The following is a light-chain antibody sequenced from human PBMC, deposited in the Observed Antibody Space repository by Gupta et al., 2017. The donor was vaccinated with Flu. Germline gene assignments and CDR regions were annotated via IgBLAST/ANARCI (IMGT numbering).Light chain of an antibody. Sequence: ELVLTQSPATLSLSPGERSTLSCRASQSVRNFLAWYQQKPGQSHRLSIYAGFTRATDIIDRFSGGGSGTDFIRTLSGMETEDCEWYDCQLSYAFGRGTKVEI. CDR3: QLSYA. V-gene: IGKV3-11*01. CDR1: QSVRNF. J-gene: IGKJ4*01. CDR2: AGF.